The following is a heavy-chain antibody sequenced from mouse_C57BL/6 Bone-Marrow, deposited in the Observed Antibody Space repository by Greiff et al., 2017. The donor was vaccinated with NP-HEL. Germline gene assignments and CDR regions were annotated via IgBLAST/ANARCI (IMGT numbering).Heavy chain of an antibody. CDR2: IYPGSGST. Sequence: QVQLKQPGAELVKPGASVKMSCKASGYTFTSYWITWVKQRPGQGLEWIGDIYPGSGSTNYNEKFKSKATLTVDTSSSTAYLQLSSLTSEDSAVYYCASLITTVVASYYAMDYWGQGTSVTVSS. D-gene: IGHD1-1*01. V-gene: IGHV1-55*01. J-gene: IGHJ4*01. CDR1: GYTFTSYW. CDR3: ASLITTVVASYYAMDY.